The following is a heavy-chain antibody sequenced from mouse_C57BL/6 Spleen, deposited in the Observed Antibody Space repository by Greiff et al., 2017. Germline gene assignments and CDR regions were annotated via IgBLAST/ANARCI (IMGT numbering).Heavy chain of an antibody. CDR3: ARTGSSVGSLYWYFDV. CDR2: IYPGDGDT. Sequence: LVESGPELVKPGASVKISCKASGYAFSSSWMNWVKQRPGKGLEWIGRIYPGDGDTNYNGKFKGKATLTADKSSSTAYMQLSSLTSEDSAVYFCARTGSSVGSLYWYFDVWGTGTTVTVSS. CDR1: GYAFSSSW. J-gene: IGHJ1*03. V-gene: IGHV1-82*01. D-gene: IGHD1-1*01.